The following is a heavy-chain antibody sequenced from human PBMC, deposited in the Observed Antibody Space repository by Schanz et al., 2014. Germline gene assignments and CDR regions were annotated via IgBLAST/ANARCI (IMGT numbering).Heavy chain of an antibody. D-gene: IGHD3-9*01. CDR3: AKRNFYDKSAAFDY. V-gene: IGHV3-72*01. J-gene: IGHJ4*02. CDR1: GFTFSDHF. CDR2: SRNKGHSYTS. Sequence: EVQLVESGGGLVQPGGSLRLSCAASGFTFSDHFMDWVRQAPGKGLEWVGHSRNKGHSYTSEYAASVKGRFTITRDESESTLYLQIDSLKTEDTAVDYCAKRNFYDKSAAFDYWGQGSLVTVSS.